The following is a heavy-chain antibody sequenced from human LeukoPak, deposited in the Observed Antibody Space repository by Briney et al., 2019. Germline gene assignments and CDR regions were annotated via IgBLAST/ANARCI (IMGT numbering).Heavy chain of an antibody. J-gene: IGHJ6*03. Sequence: GGSLRLSCAASGFTFSRYAMNWVRQAPGKGLEWVSSISTTSSSSYIHYADSMKGRFTISRDNARSSLYLQMNSLRAEDTAVYYCARVMAGYSYMDVWGKGTTVTVSS. CDR3: ARVMAGYSYMDV. V-gene: IGHV3-21*01. CDR1: GFTFSRYA. CDR2: ISTTSSSSYI. D-gene: IGHD3-10*01.